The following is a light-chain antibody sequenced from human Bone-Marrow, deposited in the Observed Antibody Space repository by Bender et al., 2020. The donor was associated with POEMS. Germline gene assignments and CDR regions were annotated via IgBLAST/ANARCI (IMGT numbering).Light chain of an antibody. CDR1: SSNIGNHG. CDR2: YDD. Sequence: QSVVTQPPSLSEAPRQRVTISCSGSSSNIGNHGVNWYQQLPGEAPKLLIYYDDLLTPGVSDRFSASKSGTSASLASSELQSEDEALYYCTSYAGTDNLGVFGGGTKLTVL. CDR3: TSYAGTDNLGV. J-gene: IGLJ3*02. V-gene: IGLV1-36*01.